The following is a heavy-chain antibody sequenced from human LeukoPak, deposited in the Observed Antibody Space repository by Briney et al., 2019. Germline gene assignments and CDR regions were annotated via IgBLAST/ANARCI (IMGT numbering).Heavy chain of an antibody. V-gene: IGHV1-2*02. CDR2: IDPNSGGT. D-gene: IGHD2-2*01. Sequence: VASVKVSCKASGYTFTGYYMHWVRQAPGQGLEWMGWIDPNSGGTNYAQKFQGRVTMTRDTSISTAYMELSRLRSDDTAVYYCASSLSRRAAFDIWGQGTMVTVSS. J-gene: IGHJ3*02. CDR1: GYTFTGYY. CDR3: ASSLSRRAAFDI.